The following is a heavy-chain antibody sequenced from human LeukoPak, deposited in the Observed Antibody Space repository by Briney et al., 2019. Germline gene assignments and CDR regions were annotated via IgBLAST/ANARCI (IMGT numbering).Heavy chain of an antibody. CDR2: IYYSGST. Sequence: SETLSLTCTVSGGSISSSSYYWGWIRQPPGKGLEWIGSIYYSGSTYYNPSLKSRVTISVGTSKNQFSLKLSSVTAADTAVYYCARKSSPGYFDWLTHLHFDYWGQGTLVTVSS. D-gene: IGHD3-9*01. CDR1: GGSISSSSYY. J-gene: IGHJ4*02. V-gene: IGHV4-39*07. CDR3: ARKSSPGYFDWLTHLHFDY.